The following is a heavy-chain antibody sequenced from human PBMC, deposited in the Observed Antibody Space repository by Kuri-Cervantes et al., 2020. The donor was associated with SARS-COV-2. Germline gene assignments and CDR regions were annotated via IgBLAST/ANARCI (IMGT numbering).Heavy chain of an antibody. CDR2: ISYDGSNK. CDR1: GFTFSSYA. Sequence: GESLKISCAASGFTFSSYAMHWVRQAPGKGLEWVAVISYDGSNKYYADSVKGRFTISRDNSKNTLYLQMNSLRAEDTAVYYCAREGGMTTVTTHDTEIDYWGQGTPVTVSS. V-gene: IGHV3-30*07. J-gene: IGHJ4*02. D-gene: IGHD4-17*01. CDR3: AREGGMTTVTTHDTEIDY.